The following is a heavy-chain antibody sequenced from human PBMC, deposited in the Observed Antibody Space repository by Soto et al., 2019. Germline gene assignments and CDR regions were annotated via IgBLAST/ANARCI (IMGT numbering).Heavy chain of an antibody. J-gene: IGHJ6*02. V-gene: IGHV4-59*03. CDR2: VYTSDYT. Sequence: PSETRSLTCIVSGASIRSYYWHGIRQPPGKGMEWIGYVYTSDYTRYSSSLKSRVTISVDTSTSQFYLRLNSVTAEETAVYSCASSAGPPGAFFYYNGMDFCGQGTTVTFS. D-gene: IGHD3-10*01. CDR1: GASIRSYY. CDR3: ASSAGPPGAFFYYNGMDF.